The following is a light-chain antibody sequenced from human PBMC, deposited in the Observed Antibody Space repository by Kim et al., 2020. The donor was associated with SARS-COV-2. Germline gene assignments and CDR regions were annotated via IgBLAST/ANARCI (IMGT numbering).Light chain of an antibody. J-gene: IGLJ2*01. V-gene: IGLV2-14*04. CDR2: NVS. CDR1: SSDVGGYNS. Sequence: GQSLTISCTGTSSDVGGYNSVSWYQQHPGKAPKVVIYNVSNRPSGVSNRFSGSKSGNTASLTISGLQAEDEADYHCSSYANTNTLVFGGGTKVTVL. CDR3: SSYANTNTLV.